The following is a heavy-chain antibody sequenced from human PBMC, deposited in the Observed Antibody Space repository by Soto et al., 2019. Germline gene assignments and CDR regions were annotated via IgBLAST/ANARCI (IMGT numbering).Heavy chain of an antibody. J-gene: IGHJ3*02. CDR1: GYTFTGYY. CDR2: INPNSGGT. Sequence: ASVKVSCKASGYTFTGYYMHWVRQAPGQGLEWMGWINPNSGGTNYAQKFQGWVTMTRDTSISTAYMELSRLRSDDTAVYYCARSIMITFGGVIVRQDAFDIWGQRTMVTVSS. D-gene: IGHD3-16*02. CDR3: ARSIMITFGGVIVRQDAFDI. V-gene: IGHV1-2*04.